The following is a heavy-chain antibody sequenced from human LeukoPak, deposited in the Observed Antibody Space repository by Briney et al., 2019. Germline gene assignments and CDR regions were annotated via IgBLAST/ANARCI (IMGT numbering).Heavy chain of an antibody. J-gene: IGHJ6*03. D-gene: IGHD1-1*01. CDR1: DDSITMYY. CDR2: VDHTGST. Sequence: SETLSLTCSVSDDSITMYYWTWIRQPPGKGLEWVGYVDHTGSTNFNPSLNGRVSISRDTTKTLFSLRLRSVTAADTAVYFCARGRVSSSTWYSTYYYYFYMDVWGKGTTVTVSS. V-gene: IGHV4-59*01. CDR3: ARGRVSSSTWYSTYYYYFYMDV.